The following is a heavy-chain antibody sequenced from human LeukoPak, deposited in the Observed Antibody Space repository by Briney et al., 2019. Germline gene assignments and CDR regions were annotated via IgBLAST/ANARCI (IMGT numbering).Heavy chain of an antibody. CDR2: INHSGGT. CDR1: GGSFSGYY. CDR3: ARGQRRGVAGGSPWVWFDP. V-gene: IGHV4-34*01. J-gene: IGHJ5*02. Sequence: SETLSLTCAVYGGSFSGYYWTWIRQPPGKGLEWIGEINHSGGTTYSPSLKSRVTISVDTSKNQFSLNLRSLTAADTAVYYCARGQRRGVAGGSPWVWFDPWGQGTLVTVSS. D-gene: IGHD6-13*01.